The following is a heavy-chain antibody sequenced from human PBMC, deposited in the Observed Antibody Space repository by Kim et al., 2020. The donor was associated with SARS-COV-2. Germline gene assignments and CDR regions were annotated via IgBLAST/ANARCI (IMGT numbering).Heavy chain of an antibody. J-gene: IGHJ4*02. CDR3: ARRAGQLGTPFDY. D-gene: IGHD6-13*01. V-gene: IGHV4-4*08. Sequence: NPPLKRRATISVDTSKNQSSLERTSVTAADTAMYYCARRAGQLGTPFDYWGQGTLVTVSS.